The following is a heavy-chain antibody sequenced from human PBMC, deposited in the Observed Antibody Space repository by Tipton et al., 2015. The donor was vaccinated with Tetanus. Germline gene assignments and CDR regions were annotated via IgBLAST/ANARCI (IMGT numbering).Heavy chain of an antibody. CDR2: INHSGTA. J-gene: IGHJ4*02. Sequence: TLSLTCAVSGGSFTDFYWSWIRQVPGQGLVWIGEINHSGTANKNPSLKSRVSISVDTSKNHFSLRLTSVTTADTAVYYCARGLPREPFYFDYWGQGKQVAVSS. V-gene: IGHV4-34*09. CDR1: GGSFTDFY. D-gene: IGHD1-26*01. CDR3: ARGLPREPFYFDY.